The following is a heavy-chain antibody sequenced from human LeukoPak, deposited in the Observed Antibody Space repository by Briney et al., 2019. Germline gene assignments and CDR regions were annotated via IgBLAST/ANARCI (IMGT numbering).Heavy chain of an antibody. CDR1: GSTFSSYW. J-gene: IGHJ4*02. CDR3: ARDPDSNYYGSGTNFDY. D-gene: IGHD3-10*01. CDR2: INSDGSST. Sequence: GGSLRLSCAASGSTFSSYWMHWVRQAPGKGLVWVSRINSDGSSTSYADSVKGRFTISRDNAKNTLYLQMNSLRAEDTAVYYCARDPDSNYYGSGTNFDYWGQGTLVTVSS. V-gene: IGHV3-74*01.